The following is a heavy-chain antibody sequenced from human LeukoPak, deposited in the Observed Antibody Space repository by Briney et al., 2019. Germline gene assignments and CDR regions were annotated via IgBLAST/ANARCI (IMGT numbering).Heavy chain of an antibody. Sequence: ASVKVSCEASGYTFTDYYMHWVRQAPGQGLEWMGWINPNSGGTNYAQKFQGRVTMTTDTSISTAYMEVSRLRSDDTAVYYCARVRIGQQLDKYYYYAMDVWGRGTTVTVSS. J-gene: IGHJ6*02. D-gene: IGHD6-13*01. CDR3: ARVRIGQQLDKYYYYAMDV. CDR1: GYTFTDYY. V-gene: IGHV1-2*02. CDR2: INPNSGGT.